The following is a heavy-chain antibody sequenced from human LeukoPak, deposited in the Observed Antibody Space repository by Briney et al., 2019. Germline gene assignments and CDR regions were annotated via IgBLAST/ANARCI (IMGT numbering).Heavy chain of an antibody. CDR3: ATGSGYYDSLSFDY. Sequence: ASVKVSCKVSGYTLTELSMHWVRQAPGKGLEWMGGFDPEDGETICAQKFQGRVTMTEDTSTDTAYMELSSLRSEDTAVYYCATGSGYYDSLSFDYWGQGTLVTVSS. CDR2: FDPEDGET. D-gene: IGHD3-22*01. CDR1: GYTLTELS. V-gene: IGHV1-24*01. J-gene: IGHJ4*02.